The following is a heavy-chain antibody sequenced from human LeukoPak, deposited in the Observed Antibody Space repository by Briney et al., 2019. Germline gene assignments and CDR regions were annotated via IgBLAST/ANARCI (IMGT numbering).Heavy chain of an antibody. D-gene: IGHD6-13*01. Sequence: GGSLRLSCVATGFTFSDYHMIWLRQAPGKGLEWLSYLTDSSGFTNYADSVKGRFTISRDNAKNSLYLQMNSLRADDTAVYYCARDLAADKRVMDVWGQGTTVTVSS. CDR3: ARDLAADKRVMDV. V-gene: IGHV3-11*05. CDR1: GFTFSDYH. J-gene: IGHJ6*02. CDR2: LTDSSGFT.